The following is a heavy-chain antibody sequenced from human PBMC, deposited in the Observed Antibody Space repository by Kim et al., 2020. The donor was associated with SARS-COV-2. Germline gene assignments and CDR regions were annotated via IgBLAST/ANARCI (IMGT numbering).Heavy chain of an antibody. CDR2: INAGNGNT. J-gene: IGHJ4*02. CDR1: GYTFTSYA. Sequence: ASVKVSCKASGYTFTSYAMHWVRQAPGQRLEWMGWINAGNGNTKYSQKFQGRVTITRDTSASTAYMELSSLRSEDTAVYYCARPQRGYGDFDYWGQGTLVTVSS. V-gene: IGHV1-3*01. D-gene: IGHD3-10*01. CDR3: ARPQRGYGDFDY.